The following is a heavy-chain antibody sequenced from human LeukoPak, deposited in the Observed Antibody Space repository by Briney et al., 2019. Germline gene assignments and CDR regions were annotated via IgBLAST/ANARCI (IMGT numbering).Heavy chain of an antibody. Sequence: ASVTVSFKSSGYTFTDYYTHWVRQAPGQRREGMGWINPNSGDTKYAQKFQDRVTMTRDMSISTAYVELSGLTSDDTAVYYCARGSALQGARFPFAYWGQGTLVTVSS. CDR2: INPNSGDT. D-gene: IGHD1-26*01. CDR1: GYTFTDYY. V-gene: IGHV1-2*02. CDR3: ARGSALQGARFPFAY. J-gene: IGHJ4*02.